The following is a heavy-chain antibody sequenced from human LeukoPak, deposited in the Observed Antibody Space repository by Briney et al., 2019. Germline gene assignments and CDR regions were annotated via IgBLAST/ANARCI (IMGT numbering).Heavy chain of an antibody. CDR3: GDLGSAGTDH. J-gene: IGHJ4*02. CDR1: GFTFSPHY. V-gene: IGHV3-72*01. Sequence: GGSLRLSCAASGFTFSPHYMDWVRQSPGQGLEWVGLIRNKADGYTTIYAASVKGRFTISRDDSKNSVYLQMDSLKTEDTAVYYCGDLGSAGTDHWGQGTLVTVSS. CDR2: IRNKADGYTT. D-gene: IGHD3-10*01.